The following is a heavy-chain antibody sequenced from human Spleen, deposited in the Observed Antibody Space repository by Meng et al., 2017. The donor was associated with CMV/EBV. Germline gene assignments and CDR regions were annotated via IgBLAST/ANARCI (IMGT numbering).Heavy chain of an antibody. CDR1: GFTFDSYW. Sequence: GESLKISCAASGFTFDSYWMYWVRQAPGKGLEWVSRIKSDESDTTYADSVKGRFTISRDNAKNTLYLQMNSLRAEDTAVYYCARDNVVVVAAAIPRHYYYYGMDVWGQGTTVTVSS. J-gene: IGHJ6*02. CDR2: IKSDESDT. V-gene: IGHV3-74*01. D-gene: IGHD2-2*02. CDR3: ARDNVVVVAAAIPRHYYYYGMDV.